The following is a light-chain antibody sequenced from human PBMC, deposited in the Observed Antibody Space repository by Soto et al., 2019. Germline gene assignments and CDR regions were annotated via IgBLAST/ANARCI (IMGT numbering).Light chain of an antibody. CDR3: AAWDDSLSGYV. CDR2: RNN. J-gene: IGLJ1*01. Sequence: QPVLTQPPSASGTPGQGVTISCSGSSSNIGSNYVYWYQQLPGTAPKLLIYRNNQRPSGVPDRFSGSKSGTSASLAISGLRSEDGADYYCAAWDDSLSGYVFGTGTKVTVL. V-gene: IGLV1-47*01. CDR1: SSNIGSNY.